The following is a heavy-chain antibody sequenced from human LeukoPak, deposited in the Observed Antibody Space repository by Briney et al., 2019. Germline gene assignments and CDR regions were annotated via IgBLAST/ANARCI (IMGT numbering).Heavy chain of an antibody. J-gene: IGHJ4*02. Sequence: GASVKVSCKASGYTFTGYYMHWVRQAPGQGLEWMGWINPNSGDTNYAQKFQGRVTMTRDTSISTAYMELSRLRSDDTAVYYCAREAVGATGDVDYWGQGTLVTVSS. CDR2: INPNSGDT. CDR3: AREAVGATGDVDY. D-gene: IGHD1-26*01. CDR1: GYTFTGYY. V-gene: IGHV1-2*02.